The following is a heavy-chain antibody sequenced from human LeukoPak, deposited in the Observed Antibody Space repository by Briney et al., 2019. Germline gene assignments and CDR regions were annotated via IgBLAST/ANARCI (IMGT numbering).Heavy chain of an antibody. Sequence: SVKVSFKATGGTFSSYAISWVRQAPGQGLEWMGGIIPIFGTANYAQKFQGRVTITADKSTSTAYMELSSLRSEDTAVYYCAREQTYYYDSSGYSVPGAFDIWGQGTMVTVSS. J-gene: IGHJ3*02. CDR1: GGTFSSYA. V-gene: IGHV1-69*06. CDR3: AREQTYYYDSSGYSVPGAFDI. CDR2: IIPIFGTA. D-gene: IGHD3-22*01.